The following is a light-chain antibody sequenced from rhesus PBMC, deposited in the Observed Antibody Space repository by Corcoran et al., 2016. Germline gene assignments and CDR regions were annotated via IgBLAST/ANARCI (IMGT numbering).Light chain of an antibody. V-gene: IGKV1-19*01. J-gene: IGKJ4*01. Sequence: IQMTQSPSSLSASVGDKVTITCHASQGISSCLAWYQQKPGKAPKPLIYYTSSLQIGGPSRFSGCGSGTDYTLTISSLQPEDFATYYCQEYDDLPLTFGGGTKVEIK. CDR3: QEYDDLPLT. CDR2: YTS. CDR1: QGISSC.